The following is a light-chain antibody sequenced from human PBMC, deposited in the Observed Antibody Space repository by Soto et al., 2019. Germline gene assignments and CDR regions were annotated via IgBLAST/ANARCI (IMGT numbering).Light chain of an antibody. CDR2: TAS. CDR3: QQANIPPT. J-gene: IGKJ1*01. Sequence: DIQMTQSPSSVSASVGDRVTITCRASQDISSRLVWSQQKPGKAPTLLLSTASNLQSGVPSRFSGSGSGTEFTLTISGLQPEDFATYYCQQANIPPTFGQGTKVEIK. CDR1: QDISSR. V-gene: IGKV1-12*01.